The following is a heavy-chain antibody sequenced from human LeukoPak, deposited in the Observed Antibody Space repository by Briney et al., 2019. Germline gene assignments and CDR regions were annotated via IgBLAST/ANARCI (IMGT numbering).Heavy chain of an antibody. J-gene: IGHJ4*02. CDR3: ARDRYSSSWYMDY. D-gene: IGHD6-13*01. CDR2: ISSSGSTI. V-gene: IGHV3-11*01. Sequence: GGSLRLSCAASGFTFSDYYMSWIRQAPGKGLEWVSYISSSGSTIYYADSVKGRFTISRDNAKNSLYLQMNSLRAEDTAVYYCARDRYSSSWYMDYWGQGTLVTVSS. CDR1: GFTFSDYY.